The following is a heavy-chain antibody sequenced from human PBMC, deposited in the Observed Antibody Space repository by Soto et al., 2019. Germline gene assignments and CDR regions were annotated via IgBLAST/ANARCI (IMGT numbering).Heavy chain of an antibody. Sequence: EVQLVESGGGLVQPGGSLRLSCAASGFTFSSYWMHWVRQDAGKGLLWVSSIKTDGTVTQYADSVKGRFTVSRDNAKNTVYLQMNSLRAEDTAVYYCAKALSWGQCDYWCQGALVTVSS. D-gene: IGHD3-16*01. CDR2: IKTDGTVT. CDR1: GFTFSSYW. V-gene: IGHV3-74*03. CDR3: AKALSWGQCDY. J-gene: IGHJ4*02.